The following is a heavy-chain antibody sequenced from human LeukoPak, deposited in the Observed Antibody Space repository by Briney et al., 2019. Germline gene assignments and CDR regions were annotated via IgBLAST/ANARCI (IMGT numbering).Heavy chain of an antibody. CDR3: AKEGCISTSCFFEY. Sequence: PSGTLSLTCAVSGGSISSTKWWSWVRQPPGKGLEWIGEIYQSGNTNYNPSLKSRVTISVDKSKNQFSLKLSSVTAADTAVYYCAKEGCISTSCFFEYWGQGTLVTVSS. CDR1: GGSISSTKW. CDR2: IYQSGNT. V-gene: IGHV4-4*02. J-gene: IGHJ4*02. D-gene: IGHD2-2*01.